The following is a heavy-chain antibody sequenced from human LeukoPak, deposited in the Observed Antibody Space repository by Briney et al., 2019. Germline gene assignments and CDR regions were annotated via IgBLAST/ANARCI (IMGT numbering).Heavy chain of an antibody. V-gene: IGHV3-21*01. CDR2: ITSSSSYI. J-gene: IGHJ4*02. Sequence: PGGSLRLSCVVSKLTFSSHSMYWVRQAPGKGLEWVSSITSSSSYIYYADSVKGRFTTSRDNAKNALYLQMNSLRAEDTAVYYCATFRTSYSGSYDYFDNWGQGTLVTVSS. D-gene: IGHD1-26*01. CDR1: KLTFSSHS. CDR3: ATFRTSYSGSYDYFDN.